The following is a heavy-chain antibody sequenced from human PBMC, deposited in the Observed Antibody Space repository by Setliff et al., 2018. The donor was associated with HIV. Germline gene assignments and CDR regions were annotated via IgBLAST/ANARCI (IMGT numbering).Heavy chain of an antibody. D-gene: IGHD2-2*01. V-gene: IGHV1-2*06. CDR2: INPNSGGT. Sequence: ASVKVSCKASGYIFTDYYMHWVRQAPGQELGWMGRINPNSGGTNYAQKFQGRVTMTRDTSISTAYTELSSLRSEDTATYYCARGRRFTSVWFSEYWGPGTLVTVSS. CDR3: ARGRRFTSVWFSEY. CDR1: GYIFTDYY. J-gene: IGHJ4*02.